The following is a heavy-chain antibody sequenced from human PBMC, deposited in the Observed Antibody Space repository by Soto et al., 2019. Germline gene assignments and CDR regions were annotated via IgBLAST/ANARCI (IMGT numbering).Heavy chain of an antibody. CDR2: IWYDGGNK. CDR3: ARDGDVNTGFGKDY. D-gene: IGHD3-16*01. Sequence: QVQLVESGGGVVQPGRSLRLSSAASGFTFSNYGMHWVREAPGKGLEWVSFIWYDGGNKYYAESVKGRFTISRDNSKNTLFLQMNSLRAEDTAVYYCARDGDVNTGFGKDYWGQGTLVTVSS. J-gene: IGHJ4*02. V-gene: IGHV3-33*01. CDR1: GFTFSNYG.